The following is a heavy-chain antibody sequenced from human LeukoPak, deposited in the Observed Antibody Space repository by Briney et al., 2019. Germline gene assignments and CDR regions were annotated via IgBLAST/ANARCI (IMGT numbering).Heavy chain of an antibody. Sequence: GGSLRLSCAASGFHFSNYGMNWVRQAPGKGLEWVSGITGDGGTTYYADSVRGRFTISRDNSKNNVYLQMYSLRVEDTSIYYCVRDYNWGFDYWGQGTVVTVSS. D-gene: IGHD1-1*01. CDR1: GFHFSNYG. V-gene: IGHV3-23*01. J-gene: IGHJ4*02. CDR2: ITGDGGTT. CDR3: VRDYNWGFDY.